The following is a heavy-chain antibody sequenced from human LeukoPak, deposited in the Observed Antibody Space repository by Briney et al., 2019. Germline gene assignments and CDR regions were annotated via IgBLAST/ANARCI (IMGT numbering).Heavy chain of an antibody. J-gene: IGHJ3*02. Sequence: ASVKVSCKASGYIFTNYGINWVRQAPGQGLEWMGWINPNTGLTSFAQKFQGRVTMTRDTSIFTAYMDLSTLRSDDTAVYYCARARKLADDAFDIWGQGTMVTVSS. CDR1: GYIFTNYG. CDR2: INPNTGLT. D-gene: IGHD1-1*01. V-gene: IGHV1-2*02. CDR3: ARARKLADDAFDI.